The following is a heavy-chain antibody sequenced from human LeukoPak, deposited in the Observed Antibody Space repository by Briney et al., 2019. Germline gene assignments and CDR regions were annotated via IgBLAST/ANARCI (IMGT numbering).Heavy chain of an antibody. CDR1: GFTFSDYY. CDR2: ISSAGTT. V-gene: IGHV3-66*01. Sequence: AGGSLRLSCAASGFTFSDYYMSWLRQAPGKGLQWVSIISSAGTTYYADSVKGRFTISRDNSKNTVYLQVNSLRDEDTAVYYCTRDLEAANTYYFDYWGQRTMVTVSS. J-gene: IGHJ4*02. CDR3: TRDLEAANTYYFDY. D-gene: IGHD6-13*01.